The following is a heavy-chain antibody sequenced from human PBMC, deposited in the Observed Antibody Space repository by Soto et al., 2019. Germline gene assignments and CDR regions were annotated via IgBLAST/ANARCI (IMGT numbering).Heavy chain of an antibody. V-gene: IGHV1-2*04. Sequence: ASVKVSCKASGYSFAGFHIHCVRQAPGQGLEWVGSINSNSGATTYAQKFQDSVAMTRDTSVSTAYMDLNRLTSDDTAIYYCAIIMTHSDSFDIWGQGTMVTVSS. CDR3: AIIMTHSDSFDI. CDR2: INSNSGAT. CDR1: GYSFAGFH. J-gene: IGHJ3*02. D-gene: IGHD3-16*01.